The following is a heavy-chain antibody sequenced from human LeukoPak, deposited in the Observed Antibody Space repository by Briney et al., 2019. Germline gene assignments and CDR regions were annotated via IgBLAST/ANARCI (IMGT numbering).Heavy chain of an antibody. CDR2: IIPIFGTA. D-gene: IGHD3-10*01. Sequence: SVKVSCKASRGTFSSYAISWVRQAPGQGLEWMGGIIPIFGTANYAQKFQGRVTITADESTSTAYMELSSLRSEDTAVYYCARDQYDYGSDPYYFDYWGQGTLVTVSS. CDR3: ARDQYDYGSDPYYFDY. J-gene: IGHJ4*02. V-gene: IGHV1-69*13. CDR1: RGTFSSYA.